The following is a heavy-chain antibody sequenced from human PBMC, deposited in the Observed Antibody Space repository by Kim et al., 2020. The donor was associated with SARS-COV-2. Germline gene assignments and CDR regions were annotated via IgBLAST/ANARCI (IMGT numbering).Heavy chain of an antibody. V-gene: IGHV3-11*06. D-gene: IGHD2-2*01. J-gene: IGHJ3*02. CDR3: ARERYCSSTSCYFLAFDI. Sequence: VKGRFTITRDNDKNSLYLQLNSLRAEDTAVYYCARERYCSSTSCYFLAFDIWGQGTMVTVSS.